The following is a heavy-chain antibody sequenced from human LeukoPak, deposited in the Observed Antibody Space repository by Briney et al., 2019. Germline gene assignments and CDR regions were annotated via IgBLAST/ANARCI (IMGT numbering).Heavy chain of an antibody. CDR3: ARRGTTYCTVDSCHPNWFNP. D-gene: IGHD2-15*01. J-gene: IGHJ5*02. CDR2: INGSSSDT. V-gene: IGHV3-11*03. CDR1: GFTFSDYY. Sequence: GGSLRLSCAASGFTFSDYYMTWIRQAPGRGLEWISYINGSSSDTKYADSVKGRFTISRDNAKNSVYLLMNSLRAEDTAVYYCARRGTTYCTVDSCHPNWFNPWGQGTLVTVSS.